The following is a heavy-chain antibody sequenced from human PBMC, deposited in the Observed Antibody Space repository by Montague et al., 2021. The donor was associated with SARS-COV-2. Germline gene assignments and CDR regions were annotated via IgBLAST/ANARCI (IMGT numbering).Heavy chain of an antibody. V-gene: IGHV4-59*12. J-gene: IGHJ4*02. Sequence: SETLSLTCSINDDSISGYYWAWIRQPPGKGLEWIGFINYSGTSTYSPSLKSRVTITIDTSKKEFSLRLTSLTPADTAMYFCARESSFGLPGRFESWGRGSQVTVSS. CDR1: DDSISGYY. D-gene: IGHD1-1*01. CDR3: ARESSFGLPGRFES. CDR2: INYSGTS.